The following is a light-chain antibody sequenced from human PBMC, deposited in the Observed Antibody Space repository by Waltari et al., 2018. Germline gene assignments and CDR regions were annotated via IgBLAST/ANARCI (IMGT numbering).Light chain of an antibody. J-gene: IGLJ2*01. CDR3: CSYAGSYTLV. CDR2: DVS. V-gene: IGLV2-11*01. CDR1: SSAVGGCNY. Sequence: QSALTQPRSVSGSPGQSVTISCTGTSSAVGGCNYVSWYQQHPGKAPKLMIYDVSKRPSGVPDRFSVSKSGNTASLTISGLQAEDEADYHCCSYAGSYTLVFGGGTRLTVL.